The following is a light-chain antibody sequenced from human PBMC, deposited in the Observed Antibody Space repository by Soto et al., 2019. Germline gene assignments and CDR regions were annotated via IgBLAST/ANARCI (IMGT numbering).Light chain of an antibody. J-gene: IGKJ4*01. CDR1: QTISSW. V-gene: IGKV1-5*03. Sequence: DFERAQGDSSRSRSIGSRATIASRASQTISSWLAWYQQKPGKAPKLLIYKASTLKSGVPSRFSGSGSGTVFTLTISSLQADDFATYYCERSYSTPLTFGGGTKVDIK. CDR2: KAS. CDR3: ERSYSTPLT.